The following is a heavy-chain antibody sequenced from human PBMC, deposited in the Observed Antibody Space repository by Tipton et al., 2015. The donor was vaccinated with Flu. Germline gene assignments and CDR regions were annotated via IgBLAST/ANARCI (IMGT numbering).Heavy chain of an antibody. CDR1: GFTFRSFA. J-gene: IGHJ4*02. V-gene: IGHV3-30*18. D-gene: IGHD6-19*01. CDR2: VSYGGRDK. CDR3: AKVIPELVAGLDY. Sequence: SLRLSCAASGFTFRSFAMHWVRQAPGKGLEWLAVVSYGGRDKYYGNSVKGRFTISRDNVKNTLYLQMNSLRPEDTAIYYCAKVIPELVAGLDYWGQGTLVSVPS.